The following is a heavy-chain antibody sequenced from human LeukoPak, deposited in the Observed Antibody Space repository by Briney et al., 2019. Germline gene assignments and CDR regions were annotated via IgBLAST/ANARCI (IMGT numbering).Heavy chain of an antibody. V-gene: IGHV4-34*01. J-gene: IGHJ3*02. CDR1: GGSFSGYY. D-gene: IGHD4-23*01. Sequence: SETLSLTCAVYGGSFSGYYWIWIRQPPGKGLEWIGEINHSGSTNYNPSLKSRVTISVDTSKNQFSLKLSSVTAADTAVYYCALNGGWEDFDIWGQGTMVTVSS. CDR2: INHSGST. CDR3: ALNGGWEDFDI.